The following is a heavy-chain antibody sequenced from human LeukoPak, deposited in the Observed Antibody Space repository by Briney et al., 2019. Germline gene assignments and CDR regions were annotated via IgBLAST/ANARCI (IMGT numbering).Heavy chain of an antibody. CDR2: ISSSGSTI. V-gene: IGHV3-11*01. D-gene: IGHD3-22*01. CDR3: ARDSYYDSSPGD. Sequence: GGSLRLSCAASGFTFSSYRMNWIRQAPGKGLEWVSYISSSGSTIYYADSVKGRFTISRDNAKNSLYLQMNSLRAEDTAVYYCARDSYYDSSPGDWGQGTLVTVSS. J-gene: IGHJ4*02. CDR1: GFTFSSYR.